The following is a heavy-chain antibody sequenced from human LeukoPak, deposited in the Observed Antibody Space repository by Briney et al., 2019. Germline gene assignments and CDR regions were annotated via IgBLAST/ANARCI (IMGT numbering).Heavy chain of an antibody. CDR3: VSTATFDH. Sequence: SETLSLTCAVYGGSFSGYYWSWIRQPPGKGLEWIGEINHSGSTNYNPSLKSRVTMSVDRSKNQFSLKLSSVTAADTAVYYCVSTATFDHWGQGTLVTVSS. CDR2: INHSGST. CDR1: GGSFSGYY. V-gene: IGHV4-34*01. D-gene: IGHD5/OR15-5a*01. J-gene: IGHJ4*02.